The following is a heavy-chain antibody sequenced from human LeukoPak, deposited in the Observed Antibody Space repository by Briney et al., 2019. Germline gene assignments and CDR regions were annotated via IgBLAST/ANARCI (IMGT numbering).Heavy chain of an antibody. Sequence: GSLRLSCAASGFTFSSYSMNWVRQAPGKVLEWVSSISSSGSYIYYADSMKGRFTISRDNTKNSLCLQVNSLRAEDTAVYYCARMRAVGATKKFDCWGQGTLVTVSS. CDR2: ISSSGSYI. D-gene: IGHD1-26*01. CDR3: ARMRAVGATKKFDC. CDR1: GFTFSSYS. V-gene: IGHV3-21*01. J-gene: IGHJ4*02.